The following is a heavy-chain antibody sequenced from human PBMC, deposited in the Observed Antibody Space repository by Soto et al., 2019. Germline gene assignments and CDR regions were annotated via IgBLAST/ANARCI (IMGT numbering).Heavy chain of an antibody. CDR2: ISGSSSTI. CDR1: GITLSSYN. CDR3: AADHTSGWHEGLHI. J-gene: IGHJ3*02. Sequence: DVQLVESGGGLVQPGGSLRLSCVVSGITLSSYNMNWVRQAPGKGLEWVSHISGSSSTIYYADPVKGRFTISRDNAKNSLYLLMNSLRAEDTAVYYCAADHTSGWHEGLHIWGQGTMVTVSS. V-gene: IGHV3-48*01. D-gene: IGHD6-25*01.